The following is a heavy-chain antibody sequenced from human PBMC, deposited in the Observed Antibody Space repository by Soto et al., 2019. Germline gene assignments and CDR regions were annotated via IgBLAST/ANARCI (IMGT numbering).Heavy chain of an antibody. Sequence: XGSLRLSCAASGFSFSGYTMHWVRQAPGRGLEWVAIISWDGNNEYYADSVKGRFTISRDNSRSTLYLLMNSLRAEDTAVYYCAIDQGYWGQGTLVTVSS. J-gene: IGHJ4*02. V-gene: IGHV3-30*04. CDR3: AIDQGY. CDR2: ISWDGNNE. CDR1: GFSFSGYT.